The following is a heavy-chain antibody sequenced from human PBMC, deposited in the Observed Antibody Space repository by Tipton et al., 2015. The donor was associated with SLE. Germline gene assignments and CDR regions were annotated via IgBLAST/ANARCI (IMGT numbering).Heavy chain of an antibody. V-gene: IGHV4-61*01. CDR3: AREEDGAAQFDP. Sequence: TLSLTCTVSGGSVSSGSYYWSWIRQPPGKGLEWIGYIYYSGSTNYNPSLKSRVTISVDTSKNQFSLKLSSVTAADTAVYYCAREEDGAAQFDPWGQGTLVPVSS. CDR1: GGSVSSGSYY. J-gene: IGHJ5*02. D-gene: IGHD3-10*01. CDR2: IYYSGST.